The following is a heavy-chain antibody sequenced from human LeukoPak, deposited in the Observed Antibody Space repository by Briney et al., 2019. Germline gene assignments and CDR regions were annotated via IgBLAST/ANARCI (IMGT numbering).Heavy chain of an antibody. D-gene: IGHD6-25*01. CDR3: ARVAATYYYYYYMDV. CDR2: IIPIFGTA. J-gene: IGHJ6*03. V-gene: IGHV1-69*06. CDR1: GYTFTGYG. Sequence: SVKVSCKASGYTFTGYGISWVRQAPGQGLEWMGGIIPIFGTANYAQKFQGRVTITADKSTSTAYMELSSLRSEDTAVYYCARVAATYYYYYYMDVWGKGTTVTVSS.